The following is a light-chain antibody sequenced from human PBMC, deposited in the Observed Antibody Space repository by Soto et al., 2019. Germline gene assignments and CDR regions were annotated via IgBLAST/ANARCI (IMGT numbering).Light chain of an antibody. V-gene: IGKV1-39*01. CDR2: AAS. CDR1: QSISSY. J-gene: IGKJ2*01. CDR3: QQSYSTPYT. Sequence: DIQKTQSPSSLSASVGDIVTITCRASQSISSYLNWYQQKPGKAPKLLIYAASSLQSGVPSRFSGSGSGTDFTLTISSLQPEDFATYYCQQSYSTPYTFGQGTKLEIK.